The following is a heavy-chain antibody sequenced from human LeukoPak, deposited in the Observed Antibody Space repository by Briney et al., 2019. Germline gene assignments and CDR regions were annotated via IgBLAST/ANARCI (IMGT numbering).Heavy chain of an antibody. Sequence: SSETLSLTCTVSGGSISSYYWSWIRQPAGKGLEWIGRIYTSGSTNYNPSLKSRVTMSVDTSKNQFSLKLSSVTAADTAVYYRARGVLTTVSYYMDVWGKGTTVTVSS. J-gene: IGHJ6*03. CDR3: ARGVLTTVSYYMDV. V-gene: IGHV4-4*07. CDR1: GGSISSYY. D-gene: IGHD4-11*01. CDR2: IYTSGST.